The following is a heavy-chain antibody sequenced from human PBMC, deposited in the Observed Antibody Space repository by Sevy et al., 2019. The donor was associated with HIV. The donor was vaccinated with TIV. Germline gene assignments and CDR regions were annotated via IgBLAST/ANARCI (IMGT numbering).Heavy chain of an antibody. CDR1: GYSFTKYW. D-gene: IGHD3-10*01. J-gene: IGHJ4*02. CDR3: AILPMVGGIYYPFDY. V-gene: IGHV5-51*01. Sequence: GESLKISCKASGYSFTKYWIGWVRQMPGKGLECMGIINPGDSDTRYSPSFQGQVTISADKSVSTAYLQWISLKASDTAMYYCAILPMVGGIYYPFDYWGQGTLVTVSS. CDR2: INPGDSDT.